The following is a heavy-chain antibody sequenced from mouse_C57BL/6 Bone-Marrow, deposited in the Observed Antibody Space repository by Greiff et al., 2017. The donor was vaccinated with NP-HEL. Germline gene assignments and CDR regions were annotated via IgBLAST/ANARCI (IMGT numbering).Heavy chain of an antibody. J-gene: IGHJ2*01. CDR3: TRGSVRLGQGYFDY. CDR1: GFTFSSYA. CDR2: ISSGGDYI. V-gene: IGHV5-9-1*02. D-gene: IGHD4-1*01. Sequence: EVKLVESGEGLVKPGGSLKLSCAASGFTFSSYAMSWVRQTPEKRLEWVAYISSGGDYIYYADTVKGRFTISRDNARNTLYLQMSSLKSEDTAMYYCTRGSVRLGQGYFDYWGQGTTLTVSS.